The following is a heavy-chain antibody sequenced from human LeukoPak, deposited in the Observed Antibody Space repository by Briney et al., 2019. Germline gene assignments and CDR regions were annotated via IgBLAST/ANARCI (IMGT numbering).Heavy chain of an antibody. J-gene: IGHJ4*02. CDR2: IKQDGSEK. D-gene: IGHD6-19*01. CDR1: GGSISSYY. CDR3: ARDSSGCIFDY. Sequence: ETLSLTCTVSGGSISSYYWSWVRQAPGKGLEWVANIKQDGSEKYYVDSVKGRFTISRDNAKNSLYLQMNSLRAEDTAVYYCARDSSGCIFDYWGQGTLVTVSS. V-gene: IGHV3-7*01.